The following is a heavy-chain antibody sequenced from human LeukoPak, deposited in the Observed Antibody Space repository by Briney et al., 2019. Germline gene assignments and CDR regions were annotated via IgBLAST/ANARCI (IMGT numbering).Heavy chain of an antibody. CDR2: SYSSGSR. V-gene: IGHV3-53*01. CDR1: GFTLSTDY. Sequence: GGSLRLSCAASGFTLSTDYMSWVRQAPGKGLEWVAVSYSSGSRHYAESVKGRFTISRDNSKNTLDLQMNSLRVEDTALYYCARVWELSFDHWGQGTLVTVSS. J-gene: IGHJ4*02. D-gene: IGHD1-26*01. CDR3: ARVWELSFDH.